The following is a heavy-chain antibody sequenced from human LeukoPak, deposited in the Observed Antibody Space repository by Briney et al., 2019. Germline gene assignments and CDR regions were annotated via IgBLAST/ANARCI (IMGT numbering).Heavy chain of an antibody. D-gene: IGHD5/OR15-5a*01. CDR3: AIRSTWFDS. CDR1: GYSFTNYW. Sequence: GESLQISCQGFGYSFTNYWIGWVRQMPGKGLEWMGIIYPGDSDTRYSPSFQGQVTTSVDKSISTAYLQWSSLTASDTAMYYCAIRSTWFDSWGQGTLVTVSS. V-gene: IGHV5-51*01. CDR2: IYPGDSDT. J-gene: IGHJ5*01.